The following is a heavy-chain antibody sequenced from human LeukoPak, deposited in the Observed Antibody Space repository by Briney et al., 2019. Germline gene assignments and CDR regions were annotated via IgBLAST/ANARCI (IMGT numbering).Heavy chain of an antibody. CDR3: ARSGYDTYYYMDV. V-gene: IGHV5-51*01. Sequence: GESLKISCKGSGYSFTSYWIGWVRQMPGKGLEWMGIIYPGHSDTRYSPSFQGQVTISADKSISTAYLQWSSLKASDTAMYYCARSGYDTYYYMDVWGKGTTVTVSS. D-gene: IGHD5-12*01. J-gene: IGHJ6*03. CDR1: GYSFTSYW. CDR2: IYPGHSDT.